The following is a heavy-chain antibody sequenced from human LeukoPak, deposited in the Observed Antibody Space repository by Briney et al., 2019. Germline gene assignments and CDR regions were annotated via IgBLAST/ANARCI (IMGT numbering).Heavy chain of an antibody. CDR3: AKGDIVGVIDYYGLDV. J-gene: IGHJ6*02. CDR1: GFTFSSYA. D-gene: IGHD3-16*02. CDR2: ISGSGGTT. Sequence: GGSLRLSCAASGFTFSSYAMSWVRQAPGKGLEWVPGISGSGGTTYYADSVTGRFTISRDKSKNTLYLQMNSLRAEDTAVYYCAKGDIVGVIDYYGLDVWGQGTTVTVSS. V-gene: IGHV3-23*01.